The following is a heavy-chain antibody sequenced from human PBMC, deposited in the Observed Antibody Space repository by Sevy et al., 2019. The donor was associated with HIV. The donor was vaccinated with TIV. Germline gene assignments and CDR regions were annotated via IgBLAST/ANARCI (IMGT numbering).Heavy chain of an antibody. J-gene: IGHJ4*02. D-gene: IGHD1-26*01. CDR1: GGTITSLY. V-gene: IGHV4-59*08. Sequence: SGTLSLTCTVSGGTITSLYWNWIRQPPGKGLEWIANIYYNGHNNYNHSLKSRVTLSLDTSKNQFSLRLSSVTAADTAMYYCAGENAWGRGYSWGQGTLVTVSS. CDR2: IYYNGHN. CDR3: AGENAWGRGYS.